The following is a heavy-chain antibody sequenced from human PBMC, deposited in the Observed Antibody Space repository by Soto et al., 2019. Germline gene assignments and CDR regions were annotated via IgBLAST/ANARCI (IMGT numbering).Heavy chain of an antibody. CDR3: ARGGHYGMDV. CDR1: GFTFSSYA. CDR2: ISYDGSNK. V-gene: IGHV3-30-3*01. J-gene: IGHJ6*02. D-gene: IGHD3-16*01. Sequence: GGSLRLSCAASGFTFSSYAMHWVRQAPGKGLEWVAVISYDGSNKYYADSVKGRFTISRDNSKNTLYLQMNSLRAEDTAVYYCARGGHYGMDVWGQGTTVTVSS.